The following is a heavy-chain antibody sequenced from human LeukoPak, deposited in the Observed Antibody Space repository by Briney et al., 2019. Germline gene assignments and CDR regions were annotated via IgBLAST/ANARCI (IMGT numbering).Heavy chain of an antibody. Sequence: SETLSLTCTVSGGSISSSSYYWGWIRHPPGKGLEWIGSIYYSGSTYYNPSLKSRITISIDTPKNQFSLKLSSVTAADTAVYYCARSNWGYYYFDYWGQGTLVTVSS. V-gene: IGHV4-39*01. CDR1: GGSISSSSYY. J-gene: IGHJ4*02. D-gene: IGHD7-27*01. CDR3: ARSNWGYYYFDY. CDR2: IYYSGST.